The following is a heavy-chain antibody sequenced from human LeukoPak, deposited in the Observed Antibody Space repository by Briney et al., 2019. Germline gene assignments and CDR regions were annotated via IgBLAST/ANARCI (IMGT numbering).Heavy chain of an antibody. CDR1: GFTFSDYA. CDR2: ISGSGRGGTT. Sequence: GGSLRLSCAASGFTFSDYAMSWVRRAPGKGLEWVSEISGSGRGGTTSYADSVKGRFTISRDTSKNTLYLQMSSLRVEDTAVYYCAKVPNYYDSTTYYGWGQGTLVIVSS. D-gene: IGHD3-22*01. CDR3: AKVPNYYDSTTYYG. J-gene: IGHJ4*02. V-gene: IGHV3-23*01.